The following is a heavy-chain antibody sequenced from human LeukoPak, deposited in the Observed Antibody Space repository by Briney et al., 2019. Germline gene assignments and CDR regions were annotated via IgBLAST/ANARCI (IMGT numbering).Heavy chain of an antibody. CDR3: ARLGLSYYYDSSGYYSTHFDY. D-gene: IGHD3-22*01. CDR2: IYYSGST. J-gene: IGHJ4*02. V-gene: IGHV4-39*01. CDR1: GGSISSSSYH. Sequence: SETLSLTCTVSGGSISSSSYHWGWIRQPPGKGLEWIGSIYYSGSTYYSPSLKSRVTISVDTSKNQFSLKLSSVTAADTAVYYCARLGLSYYYDSSGYYSTHFDYWGQGTLVTVSS.